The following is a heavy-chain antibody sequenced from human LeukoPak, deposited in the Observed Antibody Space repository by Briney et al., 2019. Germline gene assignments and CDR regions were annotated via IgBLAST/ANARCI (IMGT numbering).Heavy chain of an antibody. Sequence: GSLRLSCAASGFTFSTYAMHWVRQAPGKGLEWVAVIPYDGSNKYYADSVKGRFTISRESSKNRLYLQMNSLRAEDTAVYYCARAEGYGGELDSWGQGTLVTVSS. CDR2: IPYDGSNK. D-gene: IGHD4-23*01. CDR1: GFTFSTYA. J-gene: IGHJ4*02. CDR3: ARAEGYGGELDS. V-gene: IGHV3-30*04.